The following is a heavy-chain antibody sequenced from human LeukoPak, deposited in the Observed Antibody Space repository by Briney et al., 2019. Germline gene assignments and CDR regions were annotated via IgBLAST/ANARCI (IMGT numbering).Heavy chain of an antibody. CDR3: ARFDSSGYHDA. CDR2: IKEDGSEK. Sequence: PGGSLRLSCAASGFTFKNYWMSWVRQAPGKGLEWVANIKEDGSEKFYMDSAKGRFTISRDNAKNSLYLQMNSLRAEDTALYYCARFDSSGYHDAWGQGTLVTVSS. V-gene: IGHV3-7*03. J-gene: IGHJ5*02. D-gene: IGHD3-22*01. CDR1: GFTFKNYW.